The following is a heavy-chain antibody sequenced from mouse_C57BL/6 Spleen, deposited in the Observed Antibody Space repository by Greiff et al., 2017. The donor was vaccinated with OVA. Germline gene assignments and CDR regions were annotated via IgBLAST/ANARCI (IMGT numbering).Heavy chain of an antibody. J-gene: IGHJ2*01. CDR3: AKYDYDRALYFDY. V-gene: IGHV5-12*01. Sequence: EVMLVESGGGLVQPGASLKLSCAASGFTFSDYYMYWVRQTPEKRLEWVAYISTGGGSTYYPDTVKGRFTISRDNAKNTRYLQMSRLKSEDTAMYYCAKYDYDRALYFDYWGQGTTLTVSS. D-gene: IGHD2-4*01. CDR1: GFTFSDYY. CDR2: ISTGGGST.